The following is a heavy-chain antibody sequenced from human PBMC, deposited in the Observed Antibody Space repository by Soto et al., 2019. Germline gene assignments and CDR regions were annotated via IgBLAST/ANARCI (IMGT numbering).Heavy chain of an antibody. CDR2: INPNSGGT. V-gene: IGHV1-2*02. Sequence: ASVKVSCKASGYTFTGYYMHWVRQAPGQGLEWMGWINPNSGGTNYAQKFQGRVTMTRDTSISTAYMELSRLRSDDTAVYYCAREAYYYDSSGRNQIFDYWGQGTLVT. CDR1: GYTFTGYY. D-gene: IGHD3-22*01. CDR3: AREAYYYDSSGRNQIFDY. J-gene: IGHJ4*02.